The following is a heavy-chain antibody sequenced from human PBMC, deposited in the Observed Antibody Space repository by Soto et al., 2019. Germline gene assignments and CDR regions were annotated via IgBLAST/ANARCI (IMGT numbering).Heavy chain of an antibody. V-gene: IGHV1-18*04. Sequence: VQLVQSGAEVKEPGASVKVSCKASGYTFTRYGFSWVRQAPGQGLEWMAWTSADNGDTNYAPKLQDRVTLTTGTSTGTAYMELRSLRSDDTAVYYCARDERGTCTSSSCYYFDYWGQGTLVTVSS. J-gene: IGHJ4*02. D-gene: IGHD2-2*01. CDR2: TSADNGDT. CDR1: GYTFTRYG. CDR3: ARDERGTCTSSSCYYFDY.